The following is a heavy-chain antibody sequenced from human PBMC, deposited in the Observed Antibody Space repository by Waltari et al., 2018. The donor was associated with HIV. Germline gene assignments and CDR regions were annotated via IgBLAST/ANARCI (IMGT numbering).Heavy chain of an antibody. CDR3: ARRGGRSSPLGY. J-gene: IGHJ4*02. CDR2: IKQDGSEI. CDR1: GLPFSSSW. D-gene: IGHD6-13*01. V-gene: IGHV3-7*01. Sequence: EVQLVESGGGLVQPGGSLRLSCAASGLPFSSSWMRWVRQAPGKGLEWVANIKQDGSEIYYVDSVKGRFTISRDNAKNSLYLQMNSLRAEDTAVYFCARRGGRSSPLGYWGQGTLVTVSS.